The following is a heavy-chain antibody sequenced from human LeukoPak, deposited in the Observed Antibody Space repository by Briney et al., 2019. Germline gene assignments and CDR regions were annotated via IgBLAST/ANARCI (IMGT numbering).Heavy chain of an antibody. Sequence: ASVKVSCKASGYTFTGYYMHWVRQAPGQGLEWMGWINPNSGGTNYLQKFQGRVTMTRDTAISTAYMELSSLRSDDTAIYYCARVGAYFDSSGYYPHYFDYWGQGTLVTVSS. V-gene: IGHV1-2*02. CDR3: ARVGAYFDSSGYYPHYFDY. J-gene: IGHJ4*02. D-gene: IGHD3-22*01. CDR2: INPNSGGT. CDR1: GYTFTGYY.